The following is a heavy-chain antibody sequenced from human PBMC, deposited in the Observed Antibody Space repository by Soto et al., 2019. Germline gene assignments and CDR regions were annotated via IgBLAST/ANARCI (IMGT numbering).Heavy chain of an antibody. Sequence: QVQLQESGPGLVKPSGTLSLTCAVSGGSISSSNWWSWVRQPPGKGLEWIGENYHSGSTNYNPSLKSRVTISVDKSKNQFSLKLSSVTAADTAVYYCARAPGAMVRTNWFDPWGQGTLVTVSS. CDR1: GGSISSSNW. D-gene: IGHD3-10*01. J-gene: IGHJ5*02. CDR2: NYHSGST. V-gene: IGHV4-4*02. CDR3: ARAPGAMVRTNWFDP.